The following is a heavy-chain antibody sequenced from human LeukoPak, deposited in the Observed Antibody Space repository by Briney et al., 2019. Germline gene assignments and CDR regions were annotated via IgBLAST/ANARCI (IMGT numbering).Heavy chain of an antibody. V-gene: IGHV3-23*01. CDR1: GFTFSSYA. D-gene: IGHD6-6*01. CDR2: ISGSGGST. J-gene: IGHJ4*02. Sequence: GGSLRLSCAASGFTFSSYAMSWVRQAPGKGLEWVSAISGSGGSTYYADSVKGRFTISRDNAKNSLYLQMNSLRAEDTAVYYCATDPKAARLADYWGQGTLVTVSS. CDR3: ATDPKAARLADY.